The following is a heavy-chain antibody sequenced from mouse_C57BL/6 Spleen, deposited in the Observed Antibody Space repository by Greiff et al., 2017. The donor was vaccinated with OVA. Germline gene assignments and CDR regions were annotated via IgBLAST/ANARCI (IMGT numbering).Heavy chain of an antibody. CDR3: ARSSYDYYAMDY. CDR1: GYTFTSYW. D-gene: IGHD1-1*01. CDR2: IYPGSGST. Sequence: QVQLQQPGAELVKPGASVKMSCTASGYTFTSYWITWVKQRPGQGLEWIGDIYPGSGSTNYNEKFKSKATLTVDTSSSTAYMQLSSLTSEDSAVYYCARSSYDYYAMDYWCQGTSVTVSS. V-gene: IGHV1-55*01. J-gene: IGHJ4*01.